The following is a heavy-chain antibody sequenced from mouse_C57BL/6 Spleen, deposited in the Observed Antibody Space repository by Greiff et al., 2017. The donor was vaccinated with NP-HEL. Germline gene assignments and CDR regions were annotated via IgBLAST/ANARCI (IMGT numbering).Heavy chain of an antibody. CDR1: GFTFSDYG. CDR2: ISSGSSTI. CDR3: ARDSSAHRYAMDY. J-gene: IGHJ4*01. Sequence: EVMLVESGGGLVKPGGSLKLSCAASGFTFSDYGMHWVRQAPEKGLEWVAYISSGSSTIYYADTVKGRFTISSDNAKNTLFLQMTSLRSEDTAMYYCARDSSAHRYAMDYWGQGTSVTVSS. D-gene: IGHD3-2*02. V-gene: IGHV5-17*01.